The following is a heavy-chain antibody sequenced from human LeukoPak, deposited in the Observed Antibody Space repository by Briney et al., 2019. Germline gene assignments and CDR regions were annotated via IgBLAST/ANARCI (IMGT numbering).Heavy chain of an antibody. CDR1: GYSFTSSW. CDR3: AIIGYSGYDWGGFDY. V-gene: IGHV5-51*01. J-gene: IGHJ4*02. CDR2: VYPADSDT. Sequence: GESLKISCKGSGYSFTSSWIGWVRQMPGKGLEWMGIVYPADSDTRYSPSFQGQVTISADKSISTAYLQWSSLKASDSAMYYCAIIGYSGYDWGGFDYWGRGTLVTVSS. D-gene: IGHD5-12*01.